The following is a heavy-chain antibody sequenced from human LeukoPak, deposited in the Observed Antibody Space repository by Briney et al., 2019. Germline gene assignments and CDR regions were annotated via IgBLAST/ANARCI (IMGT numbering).Heavy chain of an antibody. D-gene: IGHD3-3*02. Sequence: PSETLSLTCTVSGGSISSSSYYWGWIRQPPGTGPEWIGSIYYSGSTYYNPSLKSRVTISVDTSKNQFSLKLSSVTAADTAVYYCARRGSLAVVNDAFDIWGQGTMVTVSS. CDR3: ARRGSLAVVNDAFDI. CDR1: GGSISSSSYY. CDR2: IYYSGST. V-gene: IGHV4-39*01. J-gene: IGHJ3*02.